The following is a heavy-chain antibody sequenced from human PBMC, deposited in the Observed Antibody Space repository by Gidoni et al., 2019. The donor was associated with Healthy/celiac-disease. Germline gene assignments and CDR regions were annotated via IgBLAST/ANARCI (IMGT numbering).Heavy chain of an antibody. J-gene: IGHJ5*02. CDR2: IYTSGST. CDR3: ARGPYSSSWYGNWFDP. V-gene: IGHV4-61*02. D-gene: IGHD6-13*01. Sequence: QVQLQESGPGLVKPSQTLSLTCPVSGGSIRSGSYYWSWLRQPAGKGLEWIGRIYTSGSTNYNPSLKSRVTMSVDTAKNQFSLKRSSVTAADTAVYYCARGPYSSSWYGNWFDPWGQGTLVTVSS. CDR1: GGSIRSGSYY.